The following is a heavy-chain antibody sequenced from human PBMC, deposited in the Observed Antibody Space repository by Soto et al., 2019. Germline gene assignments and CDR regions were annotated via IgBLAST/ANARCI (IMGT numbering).Heavy chain of an antibody. CDR3: ARDWNGDKYFDF. D-gene: IGHD4-17*01. CDR1: GITATNGH. J-gene: IGHJ4*02. V-gene: IGHV3-53*01. Sequence: DVQLVKSGGGLIQPGGSLRLSCAASGITATNGHMSWVRQAPGKGLEWVSVIYSDDNTYYADSVKGRFTISRDTSKNTVYLQRNSLRAEDTAVYYCARDWNGDKYFDFWDQGSLVTVSS. CDR2: IYSDDNT.